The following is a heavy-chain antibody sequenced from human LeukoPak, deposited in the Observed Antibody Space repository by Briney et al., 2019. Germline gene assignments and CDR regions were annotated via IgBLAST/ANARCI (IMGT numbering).Heavy chain of an antibody. Sequence: PGRSLRLSCAASGFTFSSYGVHWVRQAPGKGLEWVAVISYDGSNKYYADSVKGRFTISRDNSKNTLYLQMNSLRAEDTAVYYCAKDISDIEGRWGQGTMVTASS. J-gene: IGHJ4*02. V-gene: IGHV3-30*18. CDR3: AKDISDIEGR. D-gene: IGHD2-15*01. CDR2: ISYDGSNK. CDR1: GFTFSSYG.